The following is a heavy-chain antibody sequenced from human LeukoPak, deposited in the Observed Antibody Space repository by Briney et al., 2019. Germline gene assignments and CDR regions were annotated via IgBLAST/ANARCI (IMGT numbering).Heavy chain of an antibody. D-gene: IGHD3-22*01. J-gene: IGHJ4*02. CDR1: GGSFSGYY. CDR3: ARSVITHYYDYTGYYYYYFDY. CDR2: INHSGST. V-gene: IGHV4-34*01. Sequence: SETLSLTCAVYGGSFSGYYWSWIRQPPGKGLEWIGEINHSGSTNYNPSLKSRVTISVDTSKNQFSLKLSSVTAADTAVYYCARSVITHYYDYTGYYYYYFDYWGQGTLVTVSS.